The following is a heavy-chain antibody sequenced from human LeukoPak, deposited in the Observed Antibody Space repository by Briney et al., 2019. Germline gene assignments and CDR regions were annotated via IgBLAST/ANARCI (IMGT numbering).Heavy chain of an antibody. CDR2: ISGSGAST. J-gene: IGHJ6*02. D-gene: IGHD2-21*01. V-gene: IGHV3-23*01. Sequence: TGGSLRLSCAASGFTLSSYAMGGVRQAPGKRGEWVSLISGSGASTHYADSVKGRFTISRDNSKNTLYLQMNSLRAEDTAVYYCARAYRYGMDVWGQGTTVTVSS. CDR3: ARAYRYGMDV. CDR1: GFTLSSYA.